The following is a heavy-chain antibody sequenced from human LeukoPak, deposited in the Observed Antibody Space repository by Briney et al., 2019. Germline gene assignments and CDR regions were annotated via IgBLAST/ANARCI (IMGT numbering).Heavy chain of an antibody. V-gene: IGHV1-2*02. CDR1: GYTFTGYY. CDR2: INPTSGGT. Sequence: ASVKVSCKASGYTFTGYYIHWVRQAPGQGLEWMGWINPTSGGTKYAQKFQGRVTMTRDTSISTAYMELSRLRADDTAVFHCARGGSAWDNPFDYRGQGTLVTVSS. D-gene: IGHD6-19*01. J-gene: IGHJ4*02. CDR3: ARGGSAWDNPFDY.